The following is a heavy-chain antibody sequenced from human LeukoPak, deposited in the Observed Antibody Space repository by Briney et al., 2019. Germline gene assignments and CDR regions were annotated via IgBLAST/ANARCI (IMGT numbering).Heavy chain of an antibody. V-gene: IGHV4-34*01. CDR2: INHSGYT. D-gene: IGHD2-21*02. J-gene: IGHJ4*02. CDR3: TRMTAGHDY. CDR1: GVSFDDYY. Sequence: SETLSLTCAVSGVSFDDYYWSWVRQTPGEGLEWIGEINHSGYTNDSPSLKSRVTLSIDTSRKQFSLNLRSVTAADTGIYYCTRMTAGHDYWGQGTLVTVSS.